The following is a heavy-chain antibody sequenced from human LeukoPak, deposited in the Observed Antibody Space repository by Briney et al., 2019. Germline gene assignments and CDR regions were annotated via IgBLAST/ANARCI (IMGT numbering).Heavy chain of an antibody. V-gene: IGHV4-59*01. CDR3: ARGGWYPESFQH. CDR1: GGSISSYY. Sequence: KPSETLSLTCTVSGGSISSYYWNSLRQPPGKGLEWIGYIYYSGSTNYNPSLKSRVTISVDTSKNQFSLKLSSVTAADTAVYYCARGGWYPESFQHWGQGALVTVSS. D-gene: IGHD6-19*01. CDR2: IYYSGST. J-gene: IGHJ1*01.